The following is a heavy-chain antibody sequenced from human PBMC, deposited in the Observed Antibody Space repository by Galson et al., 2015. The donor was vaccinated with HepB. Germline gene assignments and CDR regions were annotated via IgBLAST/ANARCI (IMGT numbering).Heavy chain of an antibody. D-gene: IGHD2-15*01. CDR2: LSGSGEST. Sequence: SLRLSCAASGFTFSSYAMSWVRQAPGKGLEWVSALSGSGESTSYADSVKGRFTISRDNSKNTLYLQMNSLRAEDTAVYYCAKAWAESSSVVVAPDYYGMDDGCPVTPGTVS. CDR3: AKAWAESSSVVVAPDYYGMDD. V-gene: IGHV3-23*01. J-gene: IGHJ6*02. CDR1: GFTFSSYA.